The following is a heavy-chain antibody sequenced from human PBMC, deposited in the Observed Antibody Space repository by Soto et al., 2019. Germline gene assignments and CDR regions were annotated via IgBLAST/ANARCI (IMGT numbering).Heavy chain of an antibody. CDR1: GFTFSSYD. Sequence: PGGSLRLSCAASGFTFSSYDMHWVRQATGKGLEWVSAIGTAGDTYYPGSVKGRFTISRENAKNSLYLQMNSLRAGDTAVYYCARTPLASSGWAYYYYGMDVWGQGTTVTVSS. CDR3: ARTPLASSGWAYYYYGMDV. J-gene: IGHJ6*02. V-gene: IGHV3-13*01. D-gene: IGHD6-19*01. CDR2: IGTAGDT.